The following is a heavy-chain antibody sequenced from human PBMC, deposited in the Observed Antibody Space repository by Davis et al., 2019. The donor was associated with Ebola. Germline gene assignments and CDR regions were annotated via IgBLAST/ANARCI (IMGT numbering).Heavy chain of an antibody. CDR1: GFTVSSNY. CDR3: ANCLAAAGNYYYYYGMDV. Sequence: PGGSLRLSCAASGFTVSSNYMIWVRQAPGKGPEWVASITSSSFYIYYGDSLKGRFTISRDNAKNSLYLQMNGLRAEDTAVYYCANCLAAAGNYYYYYGMDVWGQGTTVTVSS. V-gene: IGHV3-21*06. CDR2: ITSSSFYI. J-gene: IGHJ6*02. D-gene: IGHD6-13*01.